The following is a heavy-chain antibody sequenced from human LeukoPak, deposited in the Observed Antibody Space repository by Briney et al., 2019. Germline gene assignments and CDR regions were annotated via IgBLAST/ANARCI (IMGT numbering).Heavy chain of an antibody. CDR3: ARLGAMVHTDY. D-gene: IGHD5-18*01. V-gene: IGHV4-39*07. CDR2: IYYSGST. Sequence: PSETLSLTCTVSGGSISSSSYYWGWIRQPPGKGLEWIGRIYYSGSTYYNPSLKSRVTISVDTSKNQFSLKLSSVTAADTAVYYCARLGAMVHTDYWGQGTLVTVSS. CDR1: GGSISSSSYY. J-gene: IGHJ4*02.